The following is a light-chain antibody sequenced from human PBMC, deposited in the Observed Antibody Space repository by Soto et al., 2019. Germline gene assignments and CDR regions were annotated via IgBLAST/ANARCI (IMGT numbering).Light chain of an antibody. V-gene: IGKV3-15*01. Sequence: EIVMTQSPAPLSATPGERATLSCRASQSVSSNLAWYQQKPGQAPRLLIYGASTRATGIPARFSGSGSGTDFTLTISSLEPEDFAVYYCQQRSKWPPTFGQGTKVDI. CDR3: QQRSKWPPT. CDR2: GAS. J-gene: IGKJ1*01. CDR1: QSVSSN.